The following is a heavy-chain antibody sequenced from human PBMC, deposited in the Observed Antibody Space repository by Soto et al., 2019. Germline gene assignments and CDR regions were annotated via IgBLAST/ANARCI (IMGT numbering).Heavy chain of an antibody. CDR1: GYTFTSYP. J-gene: IGHJ4*02. D-gene: IGHD2-21*02. CDR3: ARDQRGRDSHGEDY. CDR2: ISIYNSNI. V-gene: IGHV1-18*01. Sequence: QVQLVQSGVEVKKPGASVKVSCKASGYTFTSYPITWVRHAPGQGLEWMGWISIYNSNINYAQKFQGRVTMTTDTSKSTAYMEPRSLRSDDTAVYYCARDQRGRDSHGEDYWGQGTLVTVSS.